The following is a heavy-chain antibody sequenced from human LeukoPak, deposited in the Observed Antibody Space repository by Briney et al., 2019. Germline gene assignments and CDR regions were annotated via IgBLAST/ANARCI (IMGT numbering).Heavy chain of an antibody. Sequence: SETLSLTCTVSGGSISSGGYYWSWIRQPPGKGLEWIGYIYHSGSTYYNPSLKSRVTISVDRSKNQFSLKLSSVTAADTAVYYCAREILGYCSSTSCPATDYWGQGTLVTVSS. CDR1: GGSISSGGYY. D-gene: IGHD2-2*01. CDR2: IYHSGST. V-gene: IGHV4-30-2*01. CDR3: AREILGYCSSTSCPATDY. J-gene: IGHJ4*02.